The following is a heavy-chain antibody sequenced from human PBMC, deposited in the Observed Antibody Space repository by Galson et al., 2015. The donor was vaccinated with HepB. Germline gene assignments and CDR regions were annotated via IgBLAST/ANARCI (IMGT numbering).Heavy chain of an antibody. J-gene: IGHJ5*01. CDR3: ARTLPYYDFWSGSRWGWFGP. D-gene: IGHD3-3*01. V-gene: IGHV1-3*01. CDR2: INPVNGKT. CDR1: GYSFTTYA. Sequence: SVKVSCKASGYSFTTYAIHWVRQAPGQRLEWLGWINPVNGKTKYSQKFQGRVTITTDTSASTAYMDLSSLRSEDTAVYYCARTLPYYDFWSGSRWGWFGPWGQGTLVTVSS.